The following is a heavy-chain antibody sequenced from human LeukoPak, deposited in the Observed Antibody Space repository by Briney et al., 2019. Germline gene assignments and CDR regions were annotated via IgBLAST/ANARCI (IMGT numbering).Heavy chain of an antibody. CDR2: IDYSGNT. D-gene: IGHD3-22*01. CDR1: GVSISTYY. Sequence: SETLSLTCTVSGVSISTYYWTWIRQPPGXXXEWIGNIDYSGNTKYNPSLKSRVTISVDTSKNHFSLKLSSVTAADTAVYYCARWYYDSSGYRYFDYWGQGTLVIVSS. J-gene: IGHJ4*02. V-gene: IGHV4-59*12. CDR3: ARWYYDSSGYRYFDY.